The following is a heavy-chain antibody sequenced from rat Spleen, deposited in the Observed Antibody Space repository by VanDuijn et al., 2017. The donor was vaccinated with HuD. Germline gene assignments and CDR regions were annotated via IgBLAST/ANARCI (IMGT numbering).Heavy chain of an antibody. V-gene: IGHV2-13*01. Sequence: QVQLKESGPGLVKPSLTLSLTCTVSGFSLSSYGVIWVRQPPGKGLEWMGVIWGNGNTNYNSALKSRLSISRDTSKSQVFLKMNSLQPEDTGTYYCARHLREASGVMDVWGQGASVTVSS. CDR2: IWGNGNT. J-gene: IGHJ4*01. CDR3: ARHLREASGVMDV. D-gene: IGHD4-3*01. CDR1: GFSLSSYG.